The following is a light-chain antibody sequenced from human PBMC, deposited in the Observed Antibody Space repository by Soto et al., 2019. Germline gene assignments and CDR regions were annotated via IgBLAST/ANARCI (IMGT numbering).Light chain of an antibody. CDR1: SSDVGGYNY. CDR2: DVS. V-gene: IGLV2-11*01. CDR3: CSYAGSYTFV. J-gene: IGLJ1*01. Sequence: QSVLTQPRSVSGSPGQSVTISCTGTSSDVGGYNYISWYQHHPGKAPKVMIYDVSKRPSGVPDRFSGSKSGTTASLTISGLQAEDEADYYCCSYAGSYTFVFGVGTKVTAL.